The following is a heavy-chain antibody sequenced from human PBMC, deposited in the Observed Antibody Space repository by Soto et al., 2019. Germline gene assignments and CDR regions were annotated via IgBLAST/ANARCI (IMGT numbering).Heavy chain of an antibody. CDR2: IYYSGST. CDR1: GGSVSSGSYY. V-gene: IGHV4-61*01. CDR3: ATGNHYYDSSGYLWSYYYYYGMDV. J-gene: IGHJ6*02. Sequence: TLSLTCTVSGGSVSSGSYYWSWIRQPPGKGLEWIGYIYYSGSTNYNPSLKSRVTISVDTSKNQFSLKLSSVTAADTAVYYCATGNHYYDSSGYLWSYYYYYGMDVWGQGTTVTVSS. D-gene: IGHD3-22*01.